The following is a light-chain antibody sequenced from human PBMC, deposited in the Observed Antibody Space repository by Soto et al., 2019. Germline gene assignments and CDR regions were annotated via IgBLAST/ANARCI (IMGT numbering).Light chain of an antibody. CDR2: SVS. CDR1: SSDVGAYNY. V-gene: IGLV2-14*03. Sequence: QSALTQPASVSGSPGQSIAISCTGTSSDVGAYNYVSWYQHHPGKAPELIIYSVSHRPSGVSDRFSGSKSGNTASLTISGLQAEDEADCYCCSSTGSDIHYVFGAGTKVTVL. CDR3: CSSTGSDIHYV. J-gene: IGLJ1*01.